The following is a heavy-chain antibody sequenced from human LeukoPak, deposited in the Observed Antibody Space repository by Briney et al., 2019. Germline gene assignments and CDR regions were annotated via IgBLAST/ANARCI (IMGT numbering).Heavy chain of an antibody. D-gene: IGHD3-16*02. V-gene: IGHV3-23*01. CDR1: GFTFSSYA. Sequence: GGSLRPSCAASGFTFSSYAMSWVRQAPGKGLEWVSAISGSGGSTYYADSVKGRFTISRDNSKNTLYLQMNSLRAEDTAVYYCAKDDDYVWGNYRFDYWGQGTLVTVSS. CDR3: AKDDDYVWGNYRFDY. J-gene: IGHJ4*02. CDR2: ISGSGGST.